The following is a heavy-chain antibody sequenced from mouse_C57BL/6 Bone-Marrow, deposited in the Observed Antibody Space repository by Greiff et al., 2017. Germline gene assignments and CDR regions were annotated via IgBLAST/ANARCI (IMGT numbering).Heavy chain of an antibody. J-gene: IGHJ1*03. CDR2: ISDGGSYT. V-gene: IGHV5-4*01. Sequence: EVMLVESGGGLVKPGGSLKLSCAASGFTFSSYAMSWVRQTPEKRLEWVATISDGGSYTYYPDNVKGRFTISRDNAKNNLYLQMSHLKSEDTAMYYCAREEPDVWGTGTTVTVSS. CDR3: AREEPDV. CDR1: GFTFSSYA.